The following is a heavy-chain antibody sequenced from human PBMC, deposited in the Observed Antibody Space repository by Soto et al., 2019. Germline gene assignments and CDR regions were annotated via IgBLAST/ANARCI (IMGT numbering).Heavy chain of an antibody. CDR3: AKDYMQNFYDSSGYAGAFDI. V-gene: IGHV3-21*01. D-gene: IGHD3-22*01. CDR1: GFAFNSYG. J-gene: IGHJ3*02. CDR2: ISGSSGNI. Sequence: WSLRLSCEAAGFAFNSYGINWVRQAPGKGLEWVSFISGSSGNIYYGDSVRGRFTISRDNAKKSVYLQMNSLRVEDTAIYYCAKDYMQNFYDSSGYAGAFDIPGTATMVTLSS.